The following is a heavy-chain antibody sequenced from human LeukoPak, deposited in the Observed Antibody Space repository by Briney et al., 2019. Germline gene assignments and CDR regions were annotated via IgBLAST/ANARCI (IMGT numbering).Heavy chain of an antibody. J-gene: IGHJ4*02. CDR1: GGSISSGSYY. Sequence: SQTLSLTCTVSGGSISSGSYYWSWIRQPPGKGLEWIGSIYYSGSTYYNPSLKSRVTISVDTSKNQFSLKLSSVTAADTAVYYCASSSMIVVVITTVFDYWGQGTLVTVSS. D-gene: IGHD3-22*01. CDR2: IYYSGST. V-gene: IGHV4-39*01. CDR3: ASSSMIVVVITTVFDY.